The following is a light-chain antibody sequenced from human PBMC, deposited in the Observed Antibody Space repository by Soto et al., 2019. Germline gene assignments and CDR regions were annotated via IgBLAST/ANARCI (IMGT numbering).Light chain of an antibody. CDR2: AAS. V-gene: IGKV1-39*01. J-gene: IGKJ2*01. Sequence: DIQMTQSPSSLSASVGDRVTITCRASQSISSYLNWYQQKPGKAPKLLIYAASGLQSGVPSRVSGSGSGTDFTLTISSLQPEDFATYYGQQRYSTPFYPFGQGNKLDIK. CDR3: QQRYSTPFYP. CDR1: QSISSY.